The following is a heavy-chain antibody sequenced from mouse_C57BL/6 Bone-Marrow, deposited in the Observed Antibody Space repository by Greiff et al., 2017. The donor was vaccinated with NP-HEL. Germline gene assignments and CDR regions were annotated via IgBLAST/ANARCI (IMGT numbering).Heavy chain of an antibody. CDR1: GYAFTNYL. CDR2: INPGSGGT. D-gene: IGHD1-1*01. J-gene: IGHJ4*01. Sequence: VQLQQSGAELVRPGTSVKVSCKASGYAFTNYLIEWVKQRPGQGLEWIGVINPGSGGTNYNEKFKGKATLTADKSSSTAYMQLSSLTSEDSAVYFCARSGDYFYAMDYWGQGTSVTVSS. V-gene: IGHV1-54*01. CDR3: ARSGDYFYAMDY.